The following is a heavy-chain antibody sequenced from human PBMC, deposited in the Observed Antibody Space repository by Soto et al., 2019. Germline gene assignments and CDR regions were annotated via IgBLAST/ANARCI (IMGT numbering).Heavy chain of an antibody. V-gene: IGHV3-48*02. CDR2: IRESDNTI. Sequence: EVQLVESGGTLVQPGGSLRLSCAASGFTFSTYSVNWVRQAPGKGLEWVSYIRESDNTIDYAGSVKGRFTISTDTAKDSLYLQMNSLRDEDTAVYYCVRDHLWAFDYWGPGTLVTVSS. D-gene: IGHD3-10*01. J-gene: IGHJ4*02. CDR1: GFTFSTYS. CDR3: VRDHLWAFDY.